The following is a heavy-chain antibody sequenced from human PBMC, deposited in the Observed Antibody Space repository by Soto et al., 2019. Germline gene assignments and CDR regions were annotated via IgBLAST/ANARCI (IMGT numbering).Heavy chain of an antibody. CDR2: ISGSGGST. CDR1: GFSFTDFG. J-gene: IGHJ6*02. Sequence: PGGSLGLSCAASGFSFTDFGMSWVRRAPGKGLEWVSAISGSGGSTYYADSVKGRFTISRDNSKNTLYLQMNSLRAEDTAVYYCAKELAAAGTFAGMDVWGQGTTVTVSS. D-gene: IGHD6-13*01. V-gene: IGHV3-23*01. CDR3: AKELAAAGTFAGMDV.